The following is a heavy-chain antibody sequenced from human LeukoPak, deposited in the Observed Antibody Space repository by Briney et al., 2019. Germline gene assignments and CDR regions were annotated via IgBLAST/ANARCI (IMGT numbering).Heavy chain of an antibody. CDR1: GDRFNSYW. D-gene: IGHD5/OR15-5a*01. V-gene: IGHV5-51*01. CDR3: ARRGLPPEPAGVHGFRIDFDY. CDR2: IYPGDCDS. Sequence: GESLQISCSGAGDRFNSYWIGWGRRKPGKGREGRGIIYPGDCDSRYCPSFQGQVSISVDNYMDNAYLQWRSLEAADAGTYYCARRGLPPEPAGVHGFRIDFDYWGQGSVVTVSS. J-gene: IGHJ4*02.